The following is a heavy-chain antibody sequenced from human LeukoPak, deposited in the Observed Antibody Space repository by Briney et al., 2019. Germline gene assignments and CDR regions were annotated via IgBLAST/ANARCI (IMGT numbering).Heavy chain of an antibody. Sequence: SETLSLTCAVYGGSFSGYYWNWIRQPPGKGLEWIGEINHSGSTNYNPSLKSRVTISVDTSKNQFSLKLSSVTAADTAVYYCAKASGYYPRYYYYYMDVWGKGTTVTVSS. CDR2: INHSGST. J-gene: IGHJ6*03. D-gene: IGHD3-22*01. CDR1: GGSFSGYY. V-gene: IGHV4-34*01. CDR3: AKASGYYPRYYYYYMDV.